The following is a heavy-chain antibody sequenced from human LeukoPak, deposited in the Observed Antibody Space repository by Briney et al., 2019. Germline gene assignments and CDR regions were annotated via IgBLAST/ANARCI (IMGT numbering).Heavy chain of an antibody. CDR2: IYYSGST. D-gene: IGHD6-19*01. CDR1: GGSISSYY. J-gene: IGHJ2*01. Sequence: NPSETLSLTCTVSGGSISSYYWSWIRQPPGKGLEWIGYIYYSGSTNYNPSLKSRITISVDTSKNQFSLKLSSVTAADTAVYYCARSNSSGWYYWSFDLWGRGTLVTVSS. CDR3: ARSNSSGWYYWSFDL. V-gene: IGHV4-59*01.